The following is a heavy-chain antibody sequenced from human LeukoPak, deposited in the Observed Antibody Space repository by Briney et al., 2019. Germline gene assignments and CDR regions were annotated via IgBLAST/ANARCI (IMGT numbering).Heavy chain of an antibody. CDR3: ARGGRRDAFDI. V-gene: IGHV3-66*02. Sequence: GGSLRLSXAASGFTVRSNYMSWVRQAPGKGLEWVSVIYSGGSTYYADSVKGRFTISRDNSKNTLYLQMNSLRAEDTAVYYCARGGRRDAFDIWGQGTMVTVSS. CDR1: GFTVRSNY. J-gene: IGHJ3*02. CDR2: IYSGGST.